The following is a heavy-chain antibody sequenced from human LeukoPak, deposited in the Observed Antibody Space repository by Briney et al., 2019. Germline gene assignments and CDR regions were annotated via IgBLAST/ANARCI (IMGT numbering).Heavy chain of an antibody. J-gene: IGHJ2*01. CDR1: GGSISSSSYY. D-gene: IGHD6-13*01. Sequence: PSETLSLTCTVSGGSISSSSYYWGWIRQPPGKGLEWIGSIYYSGSTYYNPSLKSRVTISVDTSKNQFSLKLSSVTAADTAVYYCARAGRSPGHRIAAAGPPRYFDLWGPGTLVTVSS. CDR2: IYYSGST. CDR3: ARAGRSPGHRIAAAGPPRYFDL. V-gene: IGHV4-39*01.